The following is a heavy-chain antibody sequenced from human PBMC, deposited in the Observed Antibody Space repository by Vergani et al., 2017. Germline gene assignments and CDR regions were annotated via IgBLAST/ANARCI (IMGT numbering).Heavy chain of an antibody. D-gene: IGHD3-22*01. CDR3: ARDGTDIFVSSSDYSHLLYY. CDR2: IQKDGIDK. CDR1: GFPFSTYG. Sequence: QVQLVESGGGVVQPGESLRLSCAASGFPFSTYGMHWVRQAPGKGLEWVAFIQKDGIDKFYADSVRGRFTISRDISKNTLYLEMNSLSAEDTAVYFCARDGTDIFVSSSDYSHLLYYWGQGILVTVSS. J-gene: IGHJ4*02. V-gene: IGHV3-30*02.